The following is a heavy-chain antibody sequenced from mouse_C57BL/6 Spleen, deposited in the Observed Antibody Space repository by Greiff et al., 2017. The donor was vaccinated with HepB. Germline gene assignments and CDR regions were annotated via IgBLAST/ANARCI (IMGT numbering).Heavy chain of an antibody. D-gene: IGHD2-5*01. CDR2: ISSGSSTI. CDR1: GFTFSDYG. CDR3: ARGDYSNYVFAY. Sequence: EVKLVESGGGLVKPGGSLKLSCAASGFTFSDYGMHWVRQAPEKGLEWVAYISSGSSTIYYADTVKGRFTISRDNAKNTLFLQMTSLRSEDTAMYYCARGDYSNYVFAYWGQGTLVTVSA. J-gene: IGHJ3*01. V-gene: IGHV5-17*01.